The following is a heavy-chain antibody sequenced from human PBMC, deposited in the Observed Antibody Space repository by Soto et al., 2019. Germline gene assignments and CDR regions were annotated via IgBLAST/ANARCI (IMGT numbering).Heavy chain of an antibody. J-gene: IGHJ4*02. CDR2: TYYRSKWYN. D-gene: IGHD6-19*01. Sequence: SQTLSLTCAISGDSVSSNSAAWNWIRQSPSRGLEWLGRTYYRSKWYNDYAVSVKSRITINPDTSKNQFSLQLNSVTPEDTAVYYCARSLECSGWYWETKYLFDLWGQGTLVTVSS. CDR1: GDSVSSNSAA. CDR3: ARSLECSGWYWETKYLFDL. V-gene: IGHV6-1*01.